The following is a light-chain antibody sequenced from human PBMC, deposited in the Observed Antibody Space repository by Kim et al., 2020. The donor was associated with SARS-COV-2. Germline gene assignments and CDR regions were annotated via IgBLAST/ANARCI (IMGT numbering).Light chain of an antibody. CDR1: SSNVGRHF. CDR2: NDS. CDR3: ATWDVTLNGWV. V-gene: IGLV1-44*01. J-gene: IGLJ3*02. Sequence: GQRVNISCSGSSSNVGRHFVNWYQQLPGTAPRVFICNDSQRPSGVPDRFSGSRAGTSASLAISGLQSEDEADYYCATWDVTLNGWVFGGGTQLTV.